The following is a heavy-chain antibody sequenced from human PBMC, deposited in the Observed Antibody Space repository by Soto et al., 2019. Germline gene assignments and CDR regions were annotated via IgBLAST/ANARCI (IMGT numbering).Heavy chain of an antibody. D-gene: IGHD3-22*01. CDR2: IYYSGST. CDR3: ARGYDSSGYYYAFDI. Sequence: SETLSLTCTVSGGSISSYYWSWIRQPPGKGLEWIGYIYYSGSTNYNPSLKSRVTISVDTSKNQFSLKLSSVTAADTAVYYCARGYDSSGYYYAFDIWGQGTMVTVSS. CDR1: GGSISSYY. V-gene: IGHV4-59*08. J-gene: IGHJ3*02.